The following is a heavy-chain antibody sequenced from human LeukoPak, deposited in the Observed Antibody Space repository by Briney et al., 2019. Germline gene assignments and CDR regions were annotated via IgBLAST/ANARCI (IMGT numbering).Heavy chain of an antibody. CDR3: ASFEYYYDSSGSYYYYYGMDV. CDR2: IYSGGST. V-gene: IGHV3-53*01. D-gene: IGHD3-22*01. CDR1: GFTVSSNY. J-gene: IGHJ6*02. Sequence: GGSLRLSFAASGFTVSSNYMSWVRQAPGKGLEWVSVIYSGGSTYYADSVKGRFTISRDNSKNTLYLQMNSLRAEDTAVYYCASFEYYYDSSGSYYYYYGMDVWGQGTTVTVS.